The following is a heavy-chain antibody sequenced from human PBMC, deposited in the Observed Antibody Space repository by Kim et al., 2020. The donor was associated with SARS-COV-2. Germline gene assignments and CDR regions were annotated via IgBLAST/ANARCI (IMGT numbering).Heavy chain of an antibody. Sequence: GGSLRLSCAASGFTFSSYSMNWVRQAPGKGLEWVSYISSSSSTIYYADSVKGQFTISRDNAKNSLYLQMNSLRDEDTAVYYCARDRSPVFRLARYYYGMDVWGQGTTVTVSS. V-gene: IGHV3-48*02. CDR3: ARDRSPVFRLARYYYGMDV. J-gene: IGHJ6*02. CDR1: GFTFSSYS. CDR2: ISSSSSTI.